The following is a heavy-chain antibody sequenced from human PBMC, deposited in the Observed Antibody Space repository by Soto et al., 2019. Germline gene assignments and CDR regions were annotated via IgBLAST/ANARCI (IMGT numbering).Heavy chain of an antibody. J-gene: IGHJ3*02. Sequence: ASVKVSCKASGGTFSSYAISWVRQAPGQGLEWMGGIIPIFGTANYAQKFQGRVTITADKSTSTAYMELSSLRSEDTAVYYCASLSNSPTYGDYYHAFDIWGQGTMVTVSS. D-gene: IGHD4-17*01. CDR2: IIPIFGTA. V-gene: IGHV1-69*06. CDR1: GGTFSSYA. CDR3: ASLSNSPTYGDYYHAFDI.